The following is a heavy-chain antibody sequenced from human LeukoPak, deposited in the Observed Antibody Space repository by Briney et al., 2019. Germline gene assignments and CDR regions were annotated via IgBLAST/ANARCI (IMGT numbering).Heavy chain of an antibody. CDR2: INHSGST. Sequence: SETLSLTCAVYGGSFSGYYWSWIRQPPGKGLEWIGEINHSGSTNYNPSLKSRVTISVDTSKNQFSLKLSSVTAVDTAVYYCARAHSIRSVVIISRFDYWGQGTLVTVSS. V-gene: IGHV4-34*01. D-gene: IGHD3-3*01. J-gene: IGHJ4*02. CDR1: GGSFSGYY. CDR3: ARAHSIRSVVIISRFDY.